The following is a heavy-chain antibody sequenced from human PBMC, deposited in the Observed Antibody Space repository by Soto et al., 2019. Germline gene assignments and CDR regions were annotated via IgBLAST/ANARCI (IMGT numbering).Heavy chain of an antibody. CDR3: ARAMVRGVMHFDY. D-gene: IGHD3-10*01. CDR2: INPNSGGT. Sequence: QVQLVQSGAEVKKPGASVKVSCKASGYTFTGYYMNWVRQAPGQGLEWMGWINPNSGGTNYAQKFQGWVTMTRDTSISTAYMERSRLRSDDTAVYYCARAMVRGVMHFDYWGQGTLVTVSS. J-gene: IGHJ4*02. CDR1: GYTFTGYY. V-gene: IGHV1-2*04.